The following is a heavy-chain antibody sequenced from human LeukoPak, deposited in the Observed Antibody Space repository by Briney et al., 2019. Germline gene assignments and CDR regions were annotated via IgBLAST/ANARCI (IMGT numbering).Heavy chain of an antibody. J-gene: IGHJ4*02. V-gene: IGHV4-59*01. CDR1: GVSPRTYY. D-gene: IGHD4-17*01. CDR3: ARGGDYVIDY. CDR2: IYRGST. Sequence: SETLSLTCTVSGVSPRTYYWNWIPQPPGKGPEWIGYIYRGSTNYNTSFESRVAISVDKTKNQFSLKLSSVTAADTAVYYCARGGDYVIDYWGQGILVTVSS.